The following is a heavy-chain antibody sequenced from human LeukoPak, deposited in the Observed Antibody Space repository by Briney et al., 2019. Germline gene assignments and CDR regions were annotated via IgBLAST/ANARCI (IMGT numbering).Heavy chain of an antibody. J-gene: IGHJ3*01. CDR2: IYYSGST. CDR3: ARAGNFYGSGSYLDV. CDR1: GGSIGSSDYY. V-gene: IGHV4-30-4*01. Sequence: SETLSLTCNVSGGSIGSSDYYWGWIRKPPGKGLEWIGYIYYSGSTYYNPSLKSRVTMSRDTSKNQFSLELSSVTGADTAVYYCARAGNFYGSGSYLDVWGQGTMVTVSS. D-gene: IGHD3-10*01.